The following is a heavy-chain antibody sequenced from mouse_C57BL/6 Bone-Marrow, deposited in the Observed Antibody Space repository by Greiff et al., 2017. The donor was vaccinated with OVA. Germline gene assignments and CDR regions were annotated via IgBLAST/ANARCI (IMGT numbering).Heavy chain of an antibody. CDR1: GFTFSSYT. V-gene: IGHV5-9*01. J-gene: IGHJ1*03. Sequence: DVKLQESGGGLVKPGGSLKLSCAASGFTFSSYTMSWVRQTPEKRLEWVATISGGGGNTYYPDSVKGRFTISRDNAKNTLYLQMSSLRSEDTALYYCARNLYWYFDVWGTGTTVTVSS. CDR2: ISGGGGNT. CDR3: ARNLYWYFDV.